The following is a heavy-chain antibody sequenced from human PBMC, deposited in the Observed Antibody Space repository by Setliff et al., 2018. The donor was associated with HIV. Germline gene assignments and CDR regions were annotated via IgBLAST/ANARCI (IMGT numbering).Heavy chain of an antibody. CDR1: GGSISSYY. J-gene: IGHJ3*02. CDR3: ASPRSLLVWYDAFDI. D-gene: IGHD3-16*01. CDR2: IYSSGST. V-gene: IGHV4-4*07. Sequence: PSETLSLTCTVSGGSISSYYCSWIRQPAGKGLEWIGRIYSSGSTNYNPSLKSRVTMSVDTSKNQFSLKLSSVTAADTAVYYCASPRSLLVWYDAFDIWGQGTMVTVSS.